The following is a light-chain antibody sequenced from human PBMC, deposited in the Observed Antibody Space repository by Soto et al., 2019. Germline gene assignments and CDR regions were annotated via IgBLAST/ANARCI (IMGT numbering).Light chain of an antibody. CDR2: DTS. J-gene: IGKJ5*01. CDR1: QSIAGY. Sequence: RPSPTDLSSGPLPRGTLYCKASQSIAGYLAWYQKKPGQAPRLLIYDTSNRVTGVPARFSGSGSGTDFTLSISGLAPEHLAVYSYQQRSNGIPLTFGQGTRLDIK. V-gene: IGKV3-11*01. CDR3: QQRSNGIPLT.